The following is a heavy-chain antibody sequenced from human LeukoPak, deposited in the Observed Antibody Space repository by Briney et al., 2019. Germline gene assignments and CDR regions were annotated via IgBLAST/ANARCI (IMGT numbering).Heavy chain of an antibody. J-gene: IGHJ6*03. CDR1: GGSISSYY. D-gene: IGHD6-13*01. CDR2: MYYSGST. V-gene: IGHV4-59*01. CDR3: ARDRVGQQLVGHKYYYYYMDV. Sequence: SETLSLTCTVSGGSISSYYWSWIRQPPGKGLEWIGYMYYSGSTNYNPSLKSRVTISVDMSKNQVSLKLSSVTAAGTAVYYCARDRVGQQLVGHKYYYYYMDVWGKGTTVTISS.